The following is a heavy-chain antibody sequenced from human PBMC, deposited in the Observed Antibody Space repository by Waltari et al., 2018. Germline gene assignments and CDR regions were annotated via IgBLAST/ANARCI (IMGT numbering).Heavy chain of an antibody. CDR3: AHSSYSSSWYSLVYYYYGMDV. J-gene: IGHJ6*02. V-gene: IGHV2-5*01. CDR1: WFSLSTSGVG. Sequence: QITLKESGPTLVKPTQTLTLTCTFSWFSLSTSGVGVGWIRQPPGKALEWLALIYWNDDKRYSPSLKSRLTITKDTSKNQVVLTMTNMDPVDTATYYCAHSSYSSSWYSLVYYYYGMDVWGQGTTVTVSS. D-gene: IGHD6-13*01. CDR2: IYWNDDK.